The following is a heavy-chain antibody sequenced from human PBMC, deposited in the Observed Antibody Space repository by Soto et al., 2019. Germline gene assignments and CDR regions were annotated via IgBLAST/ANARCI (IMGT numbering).Heavy chain of an antibody. J-gene: IGHJ4*02. CDR1: GFTFINYW. CDR3: ASSREDY. D-gene: IGHD1-26*01. V-gene: IGHV3-7*02. CDR2: IKQDGNEK. Sequence: PGGSLRLSCAASGFTFINYWMTWVRQAPGKGLEWVANIKQDGNEKFYVDSVKGRFTISRDNAKNSLYLQMNNLRAEDTAIYYCASSREDYWGQGTQVTVSS.